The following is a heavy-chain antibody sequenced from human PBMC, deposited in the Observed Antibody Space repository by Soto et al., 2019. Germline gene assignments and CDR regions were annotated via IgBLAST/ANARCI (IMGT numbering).Heavy chain of an antibody. V-gene: IGHV4-34*01. D-gene: IGHD6-19*01. J-gene: IGHJ6*02. Sequence: PSETLSLTCAVYGGSFSGYYWSWIRQPPGKGLEWIGEINHSGSTNYNPSLKSRVTISVDTSKNQFSLKLSSVTAADTAVYYCARGVAVAGTGYYYYYGMDVWGQGTTVTVSS. CDR1: GGSFSGYY. CDR2: INHSGST. CDR3: ARGVAVAGTGYYYYYGMDV.